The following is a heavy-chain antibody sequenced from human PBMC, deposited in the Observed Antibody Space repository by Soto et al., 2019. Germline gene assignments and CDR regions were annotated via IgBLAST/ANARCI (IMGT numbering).Heavy chain of an antibody. J-gene: IGHJ6*02. CDR1: GFTFNSYA. D-gene: IGHD5-12*01. CDR2: ISDDGNNK. Sequence: PGGSLRLSCAASGFTFNSYAFHWVRQAPGKGLKWVAVISDDGNNKYYADSVKGRFTISRDSSKKTLYLQMNSLRTEDTTVYFCARDGYSAYGMDVWGQGTTVTVSS. V-gene: IGHV3-30-3*01. CDR3: ARDGYSAYGMDV.